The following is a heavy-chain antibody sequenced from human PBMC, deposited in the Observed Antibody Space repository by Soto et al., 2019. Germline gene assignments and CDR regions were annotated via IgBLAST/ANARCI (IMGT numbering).Heavy chain of an antibody. CDR2: MYYTGST. D-gene: IGHD1-26*01. J-gene: IGHJ6*02. V-gene: IGHV4-39*01. Sequence: QLQLQESGPGLVKPSETLSLTCTVSGGSISSSNHYWDWIRQPPGKGLEWIGSMYYTGSTYYNPSLQSRVAISVDTSKNQFSLKMSSVTAADTAVYYCARGIVPTNRLWDGMDVWGQGTTVTVSS. CDR3: ARGIVPTNRLWDGMDV. CDR1: GGSISSSNHY.